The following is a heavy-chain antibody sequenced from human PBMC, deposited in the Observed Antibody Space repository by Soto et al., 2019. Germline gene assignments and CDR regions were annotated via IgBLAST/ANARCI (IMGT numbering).Heavy chain of an antibody. Sequence: GGSLRLSCAASGFTFSSYWMSWVRQAPGKGLEWVANIKQDGSEKYYVDSVKGRFTISRDNAKNSLYLQMNSLRAEDTAVYYCARDWESYGYCSRTSCHPSGGLYDYWGQGTLVTVSS. CDR2: IKQDGSEK. CDR3: ARDWESYGYCSRTSCHPSGGLYDY. J-gene: IGHJ4*02. V-gene: IGHV3-7*01. CDR1: GFTFSSYW. D-gene: IGHD2-2*03.